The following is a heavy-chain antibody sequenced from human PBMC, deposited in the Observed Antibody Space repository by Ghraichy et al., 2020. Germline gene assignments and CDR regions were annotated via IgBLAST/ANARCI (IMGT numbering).Heavy chain of an antibody. D-gene: IGHD1-14*01. V-gene: IGHV4-39*01. J-gene: IGHJ5*02. CDR3: ARNKTGNLSGWFDP. CDR1: GGSISSYSDY. Sequence: SETLSLTCTVSGGSISSYSDYWGWLRQPPGKGPEWIGSIYNSVSTHYNPSLKSRVTISIDTSKDQFSLRLTSVTAADTGIYYCARNKTGNLSGWFDPWGQGSLVIVSS. CDR2: IYNSVST.